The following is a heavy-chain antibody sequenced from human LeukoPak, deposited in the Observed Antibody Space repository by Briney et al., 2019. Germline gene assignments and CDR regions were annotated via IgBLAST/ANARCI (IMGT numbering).Heavy chain of an antibody. D-gene: IGHD5-18*01. V-gene: IGHV1-18*01. J-gene: IGHJ4*02. Sequence: GASVKVSCKASGYTFTSYGISWVRQAPGQGLEWMGWISAYNGNPNYAQKLQGRVTMTTDTSTSTAYMELRSPRSDDTAVYYCARAGGGYSYGFYGAFDYWGQGTLVTVSS. CDR2: ISAYNGNP. CDR1: GYTFTSYG. CDR3: ARAGGGYSYGFYGAFDY.